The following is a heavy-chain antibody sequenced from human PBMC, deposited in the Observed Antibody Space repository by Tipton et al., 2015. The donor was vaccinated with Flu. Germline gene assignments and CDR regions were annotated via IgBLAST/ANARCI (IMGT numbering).Heavy chain of an antibody. Sequence: TLSLTCTVSGYSISSGFYWGWIRQPPGKGLEWIGNIYHSGSTFYNPSLRSRVTISVDTSKNQFSLQLSSVTAADTAVYYCARGGGYNFDYWGQGTLVTVSS. D-gene: IGHD5-24*01. J-gene: IGHJ4*02. V-gene: IGHV4-38-2*02. CDR1: GYSISSGFY. CDR2: IYHSGST. CDR3: ARGGGYNFDY.